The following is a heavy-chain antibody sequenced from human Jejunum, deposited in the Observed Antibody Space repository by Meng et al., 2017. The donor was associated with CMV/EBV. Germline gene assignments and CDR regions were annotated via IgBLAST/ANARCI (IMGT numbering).Heavy chain of an antibody. Sequence: SGFPFHACWMHWVRQVPGKGLMSISRINSDGTSTTYGDSVKGRFSISRDNAKNTLYLQMNGLRAEDAAVYYCARDYWSGKFGMDVWGQGTTVTVSS. D-gene: IGHD3-3*01. J-gene: IGHJ6*02. CDR3: ARDYWSGKFGMDV. V-gene: IGHV3-74*03. CDR1: GFPFHACW. CDR2: INSDGTST.